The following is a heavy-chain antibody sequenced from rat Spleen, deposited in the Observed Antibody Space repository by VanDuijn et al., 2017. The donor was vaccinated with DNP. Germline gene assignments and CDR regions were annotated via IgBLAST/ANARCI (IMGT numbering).Heavy chain of an antibody. D-gene: IGHD1-1*01. CDR2: IWSGGST. J-gene: IGHJ2*01. CDR3: TSYYSGDFHY. V-gene: IGHV2-15*01. CDR1: GFSLTNYG. Sequence: QVQLKESGPVLVQASETLSLTCTVSGFSLTNYGVIWVRQSPGKGLEWIGAIWSGGSTDYNSALKSRLSISRDTSKSQVFLNMNSLQTEDTAMYFCTSYYSGDFHYWGQGVMVTVSS.